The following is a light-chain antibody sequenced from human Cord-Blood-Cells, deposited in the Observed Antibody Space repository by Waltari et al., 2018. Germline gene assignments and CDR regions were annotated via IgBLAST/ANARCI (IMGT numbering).Light chain of an antibody. CDR3: QQNYSTPVT. J-gene: IGKJ1*01. CDR1: QSISSY. V-gene: IGKV1-39*01. Sequence: DIQMTQSPSSLSASVGDRVTITCRASQSISSYLDWYQQKPGKAPKLLIYAASSLQCGVPSRFSGSGSGTDFTLTISSLQPEDVATYYCQQNYSTPVTFGQGTKVEIK. CDR2: AAS.